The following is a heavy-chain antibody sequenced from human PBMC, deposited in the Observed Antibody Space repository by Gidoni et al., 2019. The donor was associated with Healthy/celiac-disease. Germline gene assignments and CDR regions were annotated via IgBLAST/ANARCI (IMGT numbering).Heavy chain of an antibody. D-gene: IGHD2-2*01. CDR2: ISSSSSYI. J-gene: IGHJ4*02. V-gene: IGHV3-21*01. CDR3: ARSRYCSSTSCYDPYFDY. Sequence: EVQLVESGGGLVKPGGSLRLSCAASGFTFSSYSMNWVRQAPGKWLEWVSSISSSSSYIYYADSVKGRFTISRDNAKNSLYLQMNSLRAEDTAVYYCARSRYCSSTSCYDPYFDYWGQGTLVTVSS. CDR1: GFTFSSYS.